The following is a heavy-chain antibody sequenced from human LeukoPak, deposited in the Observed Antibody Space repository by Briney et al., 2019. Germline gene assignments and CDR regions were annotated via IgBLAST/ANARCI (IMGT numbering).Heavy chain of an antibody. CDR3: ARGKSSRGWFDL. V-gene: IGHV5-51*01. CDR1: GYRFTDYW. J-gene: IGHJ5*02. CDR2: IYPDDSDT. D-gene: IGHD6-13*01. Sequence: GESLKISCKGSGYRFTDYWIGWVRQMPGKGLEWIGIIYPDDSDTGYSPSFQGQVSISADKSISTAYLQWSSLSASDTALYYCARGKSSRGWFDLWGQGTLVTVSS.